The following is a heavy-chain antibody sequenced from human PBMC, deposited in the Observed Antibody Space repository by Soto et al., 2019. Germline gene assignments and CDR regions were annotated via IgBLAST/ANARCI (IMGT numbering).Heavy chain of an antibody. V-gene: IGHV1-8*01. D-gene: IGHD6-6*01. J-gene: IGHJ3*02. CDR2: MNPNSGNT. Sequence: ASVKVSCKAYGYTFTRYDINWVRQATGQGLEWMGWMNPNSGNTGYAQKFQGRVTMTRNTSISTAYMELSSLRSEDTAVYYCARQEAAQGDAFDIWGQGTMVTVSS. CDR3: ARQEAAQGDAFDI. CDR1: GYTFTRYD.